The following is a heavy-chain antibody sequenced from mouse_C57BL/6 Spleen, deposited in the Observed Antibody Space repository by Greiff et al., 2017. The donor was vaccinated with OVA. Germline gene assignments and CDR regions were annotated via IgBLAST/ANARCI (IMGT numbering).Heavy chain of an antibody. V-gene: IGHV1-9*01. Sequence: QVQLQQSGAELMKPGASVKLSCKATGYTFTGYWIEWVKQRPGHGLEWIGEILPGSGSTNYTEKFKGKATFTADTSSNTAYMQIISLTTEDSAIDYCARWDVWGTGTTVTVSS. CDR3: ARWDV. J-gene: IGHJ1*03. CDR2: ILPGSGST. CDR1: GYTFTGYW.